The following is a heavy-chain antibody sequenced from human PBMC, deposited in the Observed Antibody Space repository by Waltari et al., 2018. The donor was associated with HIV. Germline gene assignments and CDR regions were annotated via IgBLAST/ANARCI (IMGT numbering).Heavy chain of an antibody. J-gene: IGHJ4*02. V-gene: IGHV5-51*03. D-gene: IGHD3-10*01. CDR2: IYPGDSAT. CDR3: ARRAYHGSGSLSDYYVDY. Sequence: EVQLVQSGAEVKDPGESLKISCKGSGYSFTNYWIGWVRQMPGKGREWLGIIYPGDSATRYSPSFQGQVTISVDKSISTAYLQWSSLKAPDTAMYYCARRAYHGSGSLSDYYVDYWGQGTLVTVSS. CDR1: GYSFTNYW.